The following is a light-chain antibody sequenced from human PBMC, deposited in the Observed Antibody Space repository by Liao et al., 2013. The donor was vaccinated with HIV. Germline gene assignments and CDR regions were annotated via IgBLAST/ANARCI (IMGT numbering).Light chain of an antibody. CDR2: QNT. J-gene: IGLJ2*01. Sequence: SYELTQPPSVSVSPGQTASITCSGDNLGDKFACWYQQKPGQSPVLVIYQNTMRPPGIPERFSGSNSGNTATLSVSGTQAMDEADYFCQAWDIGTRVVFGGGTTLTVL. CDR3: QAWDIGTRVV. V-gene: IGLV3-1*01. CDR1: NLGDKF.